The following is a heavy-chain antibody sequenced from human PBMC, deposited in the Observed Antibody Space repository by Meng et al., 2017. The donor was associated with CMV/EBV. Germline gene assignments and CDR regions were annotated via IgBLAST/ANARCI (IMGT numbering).Heavy chain of an antibody. CDR1: GGTFSSYA. D-gene: IGHD2-2*01. J-gene: IGHJ4*02. Sequence: SVKVSCKASGGTFSSYAISWVRQAPGQGLEWMGGIIPIFGTANYAQKFQGRVTIITDESTSTAYMELSSLRSEDTAVYYCAREKHKYQLRRAAFDYWGQGTLVTVSS. CDR3: AREKHKYQLRRAAFDY. CDR2: IIPIFGTA. V-gene: IGHV1-69*05.